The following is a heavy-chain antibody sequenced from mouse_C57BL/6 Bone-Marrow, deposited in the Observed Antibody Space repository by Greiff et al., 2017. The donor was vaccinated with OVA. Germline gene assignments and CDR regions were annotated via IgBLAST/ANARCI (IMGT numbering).Heavy chain of an antibody. CDR2: IYPGSGST. J-gene: IGHJ4*01. CDR1: GYTFTSYW. Sequence: QVQLQQPGAELVKPGASVKMSCKASGYTFTSYWITWVKQRPGQGLEWIGDIYPGSGSTNYNEKFKSKATLTVDTSSSTAYMQLSSLTSEDSAVYYGARGESFWFCYYSMDYWGQGTSVTVSS. V-gene: IGHV1-55*01. CDR3: ARGESFWFCYYSMDY. D-gene: IGHD1-3*01.